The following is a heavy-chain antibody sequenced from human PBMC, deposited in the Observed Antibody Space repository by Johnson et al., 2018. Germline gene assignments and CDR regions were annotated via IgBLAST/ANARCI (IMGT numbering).Heavy chain of an antibody. CDR1: GFTFSSYW. Sequence: EVQLVESGGGLVQPGGSLRLSCAASGFTFSSYWMSWVRQAPGKGLEWVAHISQDASKKNYVNSVKGRFTISRDKAKNSLYLQMNSLEAEDTAVYYCAGQRWGTFFDYWGQGTLVTVSS. V-gene: IGHV3-7*01. J-gene: IGHJ4*02. CDR3: AGQRWGTFFDY. D-gene: IGHD2-8*02. CDR2: ISQDASKK.